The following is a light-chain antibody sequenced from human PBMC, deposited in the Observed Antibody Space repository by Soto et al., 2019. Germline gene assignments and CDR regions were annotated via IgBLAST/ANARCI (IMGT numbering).Light chain of an antibody. CDR3: QQYAGSPRT. CDR2: AAS. CDR1: QTVSSNY. Sequence: EIVMTHSPATLSFSPVERATLSCRASQTVSSNYLAWYEQKPGQAPRLLIYAASTRATGIPDRFSGSGSGTDFTLTISRLEPEDLAVYYCQQYAGSPRTFGQGTKVDIK. V-gene: IGKV3-20*01. J-gene: IGKJ1*01.